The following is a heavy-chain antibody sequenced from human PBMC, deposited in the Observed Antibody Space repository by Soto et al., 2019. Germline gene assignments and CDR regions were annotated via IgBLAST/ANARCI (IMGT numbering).Heavy chain of an antibody. CDR3: ARAFGGVLPDIVVVVAAPNWFDP. V-gene: IGHV1-18*04. Sequence: ASVKVSCKASGCTFTSYGISWVRQAPGQGLEWMGWISAYNGNTNYAQKLQGRVTMTTDTSTSTAYMELRSLRSDDTAVYYCARAFGGVLPDIVVVVAAPNWFDPWGQGTLVTVSS. CDR1: GCTFTSYG. CDR2: ISAYNGNT. D-gene: IGHD2-15*01. J-gene: IGHJ5*02.